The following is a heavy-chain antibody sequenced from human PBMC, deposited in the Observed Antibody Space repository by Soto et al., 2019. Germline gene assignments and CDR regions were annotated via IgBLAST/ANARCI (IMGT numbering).Heavy chain of an antibody. J-gene: IGHJ6*02. Sequence: SETLSLTXAVYGGSFSGYYWSWIRQPPGKGLEWIGEIDHSGSTNYNPSLKSRVTISVDTSKNQFSLKLSSVTAADTAVYYCARGPHCSSTSCYWGGYYYYGMDVWGQGTTVTVSS. CDR1: GGSFSGYY. CDR2: IDHSGST. D-gene: IGHD2-2*01. V-gene: IGHV4-34*01. CDR3: ARGPHCSSTSCYWGGYYYYGMDV.